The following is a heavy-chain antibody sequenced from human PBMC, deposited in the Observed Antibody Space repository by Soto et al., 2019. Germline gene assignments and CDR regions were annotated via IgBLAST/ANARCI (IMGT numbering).Heavy chain of an antibody. CDR2: ISAYNGNT. D-gene: IGHD3-10*01. Sequence: AKPSSKDPGFRFNCRARCSPRQAPGQGLEWMGWISAYNGNTNYAQKLQGRVTMTTDTSTSTAYMELRSLRSDVTAVYYCARATMFGGVINDWGQGPLVTVSS. CDR1: GFRFNCRA. CDR3: ARATMFGGVIND. V-gene: IGHV1-18*01. J-gene: IGHJ4*02.